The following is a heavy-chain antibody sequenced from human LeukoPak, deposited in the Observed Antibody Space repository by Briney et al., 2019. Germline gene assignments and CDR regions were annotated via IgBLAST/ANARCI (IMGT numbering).Heavy chain of an antibody. D-gene: IGHD3-10*01. Sequence: PSETLSLTCTVSGGSISSGGYYWSWIRQHPGKGLEWIGYIHHSGSTYYNPSLKSRLIISLDTSKNQFSLKLNSVTAADTAVYYYANYGSGSYRFDPWGQGTLVTVSS. CDR1: GGSISSGGYY. CDR2: IHHSGST. CDR3: ANYGSGSYRFDP. J-gene: IGHJ5*02. V-gene: IGHV4-31*03.